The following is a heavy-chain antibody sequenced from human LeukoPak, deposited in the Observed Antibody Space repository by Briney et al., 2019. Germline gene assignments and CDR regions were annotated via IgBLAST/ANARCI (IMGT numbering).Heavy chain of an antibody. D-gene: IGHD4-23*01. CDR2: IYHSGST. J-gene: IGHJ4*02. V-gene: IGHV4-4*02. CDR1: GGSISSSNW. CDR3: ARGDHGGNSDAGILLNDY. Sequence: SETLSLTCAVSGGSISSSNWWSWVRQPPGKGLEWIGEIYHSGSTNYNPSLKSRVTISVDKSKNQFSLKLSSVTAADTAVYYCARGDHGGNSDAGILLNDYWGQGTLVTVSS.